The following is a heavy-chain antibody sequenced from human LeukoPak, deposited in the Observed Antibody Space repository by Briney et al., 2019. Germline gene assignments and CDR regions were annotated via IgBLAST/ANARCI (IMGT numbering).Heavy chain of an antibody. J-gene: IGHJ4*02. V-gene: IGHV1-18*01. CDR2: VSTYNGNT. D-gene: IGHD5-12*01. CDR3: ARQSGYDSWSYYFDY. CDR1: GYTFARHG. Sequence: ASVRVSCKTAGYTFARHGITWVRQAPGQGLEWMGWVSTYNGNTAYARRLQGRVTMTTDTSTNTAYMDRRSLTSDDTAVYYCARQSGYDSWSYYFDYWGQGTLVTVSS.